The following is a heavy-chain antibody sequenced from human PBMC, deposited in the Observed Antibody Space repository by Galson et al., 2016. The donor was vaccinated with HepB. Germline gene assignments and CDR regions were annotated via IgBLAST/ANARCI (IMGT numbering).Heavy chain of an antibody. Sequence: SLRLSCATSGFAFSTYAMHWVRQAPGKGLEWVAVISFDGTNKYYAESVKGRFTISRDTSKNTVSLQMTSLRGEDTAVYYCASGASGTTHAPNWFDPWGQGTRVPVSS. CDR2: ISFDGTNK. V-gene: IGHV3-30-3*02. CDR1: GFAFSTYA. J-gene: IGHJ5*02. CDR3: ASGASGTTHAPNWFDP. D-gene: IGHD1-1*01.